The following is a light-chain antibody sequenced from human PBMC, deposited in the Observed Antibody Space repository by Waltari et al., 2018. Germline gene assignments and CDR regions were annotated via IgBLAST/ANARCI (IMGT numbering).Light chain of an antibody. CDR3: QQRSNWPPWT. CDR2: DAS. Sequence: EIVLTQSPATLSLSPGDRATLSCRASQSVSSYLAWYQQKPGQAPRLLIYDASNRATGIPARFSGSGSGTDFTLTISSLEPEDFAVYYCQQRSNWPPWTFGQGTKVEIK. V-gene: IGKV3-11*01. J-gene: IGKJ1*01. CDR1: QSVSSY.